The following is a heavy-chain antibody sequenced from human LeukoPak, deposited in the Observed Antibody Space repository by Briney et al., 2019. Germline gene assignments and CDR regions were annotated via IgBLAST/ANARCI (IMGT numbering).Heavy chain of an antibody. V-gene: IGHV3-21*01. J-gene: IGHJ6*03. Sequence: GGSLRLSCAASGFTFSSYSMNWVCQAPGKGLEWVSSISSSSSYIYYADSVKGRFTISRDNAKNSLYLQMNSLRAEDTAVYYCAREGSATEYYYYYMDVWGKGTTVTVSS. D-gene: IGHD1-26*01. CDR3: AREGSATEYYYYYMDV. CDR1: GFTFSSYS. CDR2: ISSSSSYI.